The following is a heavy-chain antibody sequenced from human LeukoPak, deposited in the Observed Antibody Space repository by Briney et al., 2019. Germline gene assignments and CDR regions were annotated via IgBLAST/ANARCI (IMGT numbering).Heavy chain of an antibody. D-gene: IGHD6-25*01. CDR1: GYSYSSFG. V-gene: IGHV1-18*01. CDR3: ARYRLSDSPINWFDP. CDR2: ISAYTGNA. Sequence: ASVKVSCKASGYSYSSFGITWVRQAPGQGLEWMGWISAYTGNAEYAQKFQGRVTLTTDTSTNTAYMELRSLMSDDTAVYYCARYRLSDSPINWFDPWGQGTLVTVSS. J-gene: IGHJ5*02.